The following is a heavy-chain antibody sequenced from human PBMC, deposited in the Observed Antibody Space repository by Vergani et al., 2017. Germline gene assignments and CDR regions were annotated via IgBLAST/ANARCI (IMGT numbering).Heavy chain of an antibody. CDR2: INSDGSRI. Sequence: EVQLVESGGGLVQPGGSLRLSCVGSGFTFSSNWMHWVRQVPGKGLEWVSRINSDGSRISYADSVKGRFTISRDNAKNTMYLQMNSLTAEDTAVYYCGRELGIPWGQGTLVTVSS. J-gene: IGHJ5*02. V-gene: IGHV3-74*01. CDR3: GRELGIP. D-gene: IGHD3-16*01. CDR1: GFTFSSNW.